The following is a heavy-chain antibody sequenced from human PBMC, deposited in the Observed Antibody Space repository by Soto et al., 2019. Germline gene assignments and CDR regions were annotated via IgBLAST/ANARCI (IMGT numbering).Heavy chain of an antibody. J-gene: IGHJ4*02. CDR1: GFTFSSSA. CDR2: IAYDGSNK. CDR3: ARDSPQGIDY. V-gene: IGHV3-30-3*01. Sequence: SLRLSCAASGFTFSSSAMHWVRQAPGKGLEWVAGIAYDGSNKYHADSVKGRFTISRDNSKNTLYVQMNSLRGEDTAVYYCARDSPQGIDYWGQGALVTVSS. D-gene: IGHD3-10*01.